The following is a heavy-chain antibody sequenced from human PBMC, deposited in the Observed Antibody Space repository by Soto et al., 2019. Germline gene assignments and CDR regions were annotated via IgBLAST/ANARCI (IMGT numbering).Heavy chain of an antibody. J-gene: IGHJ5*02. V-gene: IGHV4-31*03. CDR3: ARACRGSSWSLNWFDP. CDR1: GGSLSSGGYY. D-gene: IGHD6-13*01. Sequence: SETLSLTCTVSGGSLSSGGYYWSWIRQHPGKGLEWIGYIYYSGSTYYNPSLKSRVTISVDTSKNQFSLKLSSVTAADTAVYYCARACRGSSWSLNWFDPWGQGTLVTVSS. CDR2: IYYSGST.